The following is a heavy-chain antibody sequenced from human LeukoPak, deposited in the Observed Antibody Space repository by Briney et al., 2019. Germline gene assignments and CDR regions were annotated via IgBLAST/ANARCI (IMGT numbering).Heavy chain of an antibody. CDR2: ISGDGGST. CDR3: AKVLGYYDSSGYYQEGGFDY. D-gene: IGHD3-22*01. J-gene: IGHJ4*02. Sequence: GGSLRLSCAASGFTFDDYAMHWVRQAPGKGLEWVSLISGDGGSTYYADSVKGRFTISRDNSKNSLYLQTNSLRTEDTALYYCAKVLGYYDSSGYYQEGGFDYWGQGTLVTVSS. V-gene: IGHV3-43*02. CDR1: GFTFDDYA.